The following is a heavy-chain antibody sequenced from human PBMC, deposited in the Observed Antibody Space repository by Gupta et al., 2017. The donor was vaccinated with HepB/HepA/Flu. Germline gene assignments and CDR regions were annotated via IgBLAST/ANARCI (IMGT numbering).Heavy chain of an antibody. CDR1: GFTFSSYA. CDR3: AKAFHLLPAATYLDY. CDR2: ISGSGGST. Sequence: EVQLLESGGGLVQPGGSLRLSCAASGFTFSSYAMSWVRQAPGKGLEWVSAISGSGGSTYYADSVKGRFTISRDNSKNTLYLQMNSLRAEDXAVYYCAKAFHLLPAATYLDYWGQGTLVTVSS. V-gene: IGHV3-23*01. J-gene: IGHJ4*02. D-gene: IGHD2-2*01.